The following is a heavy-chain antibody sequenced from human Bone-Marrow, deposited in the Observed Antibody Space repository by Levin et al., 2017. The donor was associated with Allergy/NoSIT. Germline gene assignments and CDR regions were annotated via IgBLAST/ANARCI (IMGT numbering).Heavy chain of an antibody. D-gene: IGHD4-17*01. V-gene: IGHV1-8*01. CDR2: MNPNSDNT. CDR3: ARSGDYGLDAFDI. Sequence: AASVKVSCKASGYTFSNYDINWVRQAAGQGLEWMGWMNPNSDNTGYVQKFQGRVTMTRNTSISTAYLELRSLTSEDTAVYYCARSGDYGLDAFDIWGQGTMVTVSS. CDR1: GYTFSNYD. J-gene: IGHJ3*02.